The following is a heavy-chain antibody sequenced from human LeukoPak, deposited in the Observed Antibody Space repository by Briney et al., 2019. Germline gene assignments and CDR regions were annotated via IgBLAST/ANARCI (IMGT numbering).Heavy chain of an antibody. CDR3: ARGETYYYDSSGYPPDY. D-gene: IGHD3-22*01. V-gene: IGHV3-21*01. CDR2: ISSSSSYI. J-gene: IGHJ4*02. Sequence: PGGSLRLSCAASGFTFSSYSMNWVRQAPGKGLEWVSSISSSSSYIYYADSVKGRFTISRDNAKNSLYLQMNSLRAEDTAVYYCARGETYYYDSSGYPPDYWGQGTLVTVSS. CDR1: GFTFSSYS.